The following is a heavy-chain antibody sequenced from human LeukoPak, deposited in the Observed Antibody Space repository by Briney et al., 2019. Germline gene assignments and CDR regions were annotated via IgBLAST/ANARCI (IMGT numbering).Heavy chain of an antibody. Sequence: ASVKVSCKASGYTFTDYYMHWVRQAPGQGLEWMGWINLNSGGTHLAQEFQGRATMTRDTSISTAYMELSRLRSDDTAMYYCANIQKWLPYWGQGTLVTVSS. CDR3: ANIQKWLPY. CDR2: INLNSGGT. CDR1: GYTFTDYY. J-gene: IGHJ4*02. D-gene: IGHD5-18*01. V-gene: IGHV1-2*02.